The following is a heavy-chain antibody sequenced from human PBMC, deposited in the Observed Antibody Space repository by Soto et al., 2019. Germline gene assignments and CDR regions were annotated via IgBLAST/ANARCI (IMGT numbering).Heavy chain of an antibody. J-gene: IGHJ6*02. CDR1: GFTFSSYG. V-gene: IGHV3-33*01. CDR3: ARDIWGFGELLLDYYYYYGMDV. D-gene: IGHD3-10*01. Sequence: PGGSLRLSCAASGFTFSSYGMHWVRQAPGKGLEWVAVIWYDGSNKYYVDSVKGRFTISRDNSKNTLYLQMNSLRAEDTAVYYCARDIWGFGELLLDYYYYYGMDVWGQGTTVTVSS. CDR2: IWYDGSNK.